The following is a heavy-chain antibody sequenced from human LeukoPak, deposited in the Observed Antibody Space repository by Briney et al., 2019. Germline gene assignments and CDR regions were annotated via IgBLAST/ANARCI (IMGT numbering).Heavy chain of an antibody. CDR3: ARHPDYYDSSGYYRWFDP. V-gene: IGHV4-39*01. D-gene: IGHD3-22*01. CDR2: IYYTGRT. Sequence: PSETLSLTCTVSGGSISSSSYYWGWIRQPPGKGLEWFGSIYYTGRTYYNLSPKSRVTISVDTSKNQFSLKLSSVTAADTAVYYCARHPDYYDSSGYYRWFDPWGQGTLVTVSS. J-gene: IGHJ5*02. CDR1: GGSISSSSYY.